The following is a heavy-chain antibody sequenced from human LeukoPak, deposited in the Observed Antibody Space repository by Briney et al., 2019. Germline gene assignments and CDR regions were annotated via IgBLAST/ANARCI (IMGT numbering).Heavy chain of an antibody. CDR2: VSGSGGRT. V-gene: IGHV3-23*01. D-gene: IGHD4-17*01. CDR1: GFTFSNYA. Sequence: GGSLRLSCAASGFTFSNYAMSWFRQAPGKGQEWVSVVSGSGGRTYYADSVKGRFTISRDNSKNTLFLQMNSLRVEDTAVYYCAKGAQDFGDSTTDYWGQGTLVTVSS. CDR3: AKGAQDFGDSTTDY. J-gene: IGHJ4*02.